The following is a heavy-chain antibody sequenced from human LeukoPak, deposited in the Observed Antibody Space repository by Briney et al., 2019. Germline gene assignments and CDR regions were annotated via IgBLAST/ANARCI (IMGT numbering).Heavy chain of an antibody. Sequence: PGGSLRLSCAASGFTFDDYTMHWVRQAPGKGLEWVSLISWDGGSTYYADSVKGRFTISRDNSKNSLYLQMNSLRTEDTALYYCAKGAIRIQLWLYYFDYWGQGTLVTVSS. CDR3: AKGAIRIQLWLYYFDY. CDR1: GFTFDDYT. CDR2: ISWDGGST. D-gene: IGHD5-18*01. J-gene: IGHJ4*02. V-gene: IGHV3-43*01.